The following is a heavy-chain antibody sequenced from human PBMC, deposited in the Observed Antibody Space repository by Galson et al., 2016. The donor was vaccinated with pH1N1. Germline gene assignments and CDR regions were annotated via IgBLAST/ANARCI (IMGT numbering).Heavy chain of an antibody. D-gene: IGHD2-21*02. CDR1: GFTFSDYW. CDR2: INIDGSTT. V-gene: IGHV3-74*01. Sequence: SLRLSCAASGFTFSDYWMHWVRQAPGKGLVWVSHINIDGSTTVYADSVKGRLTISRDNARNTLFLQMNSLGAEDTGVYYCARPRATALAYGFDPWGQGTLVTVSS. CDR3: ARPRATALAYGFDP. J-gene: IGHJ5*02.